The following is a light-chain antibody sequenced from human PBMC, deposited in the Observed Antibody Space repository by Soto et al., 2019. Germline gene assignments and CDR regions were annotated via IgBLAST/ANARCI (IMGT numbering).Light chain of an antibody. CDR3: QQYGSSLLT. Sequence: EIVLTQSPGTLSLSPGERATLSCRASQSVSSSYLAWYQQKPGQGPRLLIYDASSRATGIPDRFSGSGSGTDFTLTISRLEPEDFAVYYCQQYGSSLLTFGGGTKVEIK. V-gene: IGKV3-20*01. J-gene: IGKJ4*01. CDR1: QSVSSSY. CDR2: DAS.